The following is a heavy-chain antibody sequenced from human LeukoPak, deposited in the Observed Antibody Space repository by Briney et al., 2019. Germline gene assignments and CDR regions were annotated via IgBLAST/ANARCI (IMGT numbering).Heavy chain of an antibody. CDR3: ARHGISGEYSSSRGDFDY. D-gene: IGHD6-6*01. J-gene: IGHJ4*02. CDR2: IYYSGST. Sequence: SETLSLTCTVSGGSISSSSYYWGWIRQPPGKGLEWIGSIYYSGSTYHNPSLKSRVTISVDTSKNQFSLKLSSVTAADTAVYYCARHGISGEYSSSRGDFDYWGQGTLVTVSS. V-gene: IGHV4-39*01. CDR1: GGSISSSSYY.